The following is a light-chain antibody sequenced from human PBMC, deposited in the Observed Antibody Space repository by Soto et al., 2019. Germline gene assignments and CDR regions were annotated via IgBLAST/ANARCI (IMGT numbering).Light chain of an antibody. Sequence: QSALTQPASVSGSPGQSITISCTGTSSDVGGYNYVSWYEQQPGKAPKLMIYDVSNRPSGVSNRFSGSKSGNTASLTISGLQAEDEADYYCSSYTSSIPYVFGTGTKSPS. CDR2: DVS. V-gene: IGLV2-14*01. CDR3: SSYTSSIPYV. CDR1: SSDVGGYNY. J-gene: IGLJ1*01.